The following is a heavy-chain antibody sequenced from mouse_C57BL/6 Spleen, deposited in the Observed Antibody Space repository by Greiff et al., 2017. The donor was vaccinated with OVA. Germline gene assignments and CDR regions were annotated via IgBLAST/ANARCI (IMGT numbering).Heavy chain of an antibody. CDR3: TREDDYDGGFAY. CDR1: GFTFSSYA. V-gene: IGHV5-9-1*02. D-gene: IGHD2-4*01. CDR2: ISSGGDYI. J-gene: IGHJ3*01. Sequence: EVQLQESGEGLVKPGGSLKLSCAASGFTFSSYAMSWVRQTPEKRLEWVAYISSGGDYIYYADTVKGRFTISRDNARNTLYLQMSSLKSEDTAMYYCTREDDYDGGFAYWGQGTLVTVSA.